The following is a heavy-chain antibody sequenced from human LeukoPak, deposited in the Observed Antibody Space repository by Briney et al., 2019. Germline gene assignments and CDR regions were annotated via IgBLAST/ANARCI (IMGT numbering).Heavy chain of an antibody. CDR3: ARDSGYSYGYEDY. D-gene: IGHD5-18*01. Sequence: PSETLSLTCTVSGGSISSSSYYWGWIRQPPGKGLEWIGSIYYSGSTYYNPSLKSRVTISVDTSKNQFSLKLSSVTAADTAVYYCARDSGYSYGYEDYWGQGTLVTVSS. J-gene: IGHJ4*02. V-gene: IGHV4-39*07. CDR1: GGSISSSSYY. CDR2: IYYSGST.